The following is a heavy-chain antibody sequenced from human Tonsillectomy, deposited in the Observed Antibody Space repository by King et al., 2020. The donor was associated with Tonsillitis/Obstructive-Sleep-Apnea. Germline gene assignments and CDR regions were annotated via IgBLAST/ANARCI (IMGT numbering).Heavy chain of an antibody. V-gene: IGHV5-51*01. D-gene: IGHD2-8*02. CDR2: IYPGDSYT. CDR1: LYIFTIYW. J-gene: IGHJ4*02. Sequence: HLVQSVSEVKKPGDSLKISCKFSLYIFTIYWIVLVRHMPGKFLEWMVIIYPGDSYTRYSPSFQGQVTISAYKSISTAYLQWSSLKTSDTAMYYCARPYCTGGVCYGFFGYWGQGTLVTVSS. CDR3: ARPYCTGGVCYGFFGY.